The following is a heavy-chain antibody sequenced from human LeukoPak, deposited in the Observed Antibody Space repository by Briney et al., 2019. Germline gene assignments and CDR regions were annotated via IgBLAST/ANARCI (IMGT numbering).Heavy chain of an antibody. CDR1: GFTFSSYS. J-gene: IGHJ6*02. CDR2: ISSSSSYI. CDR3: ARRYYDFWSGSEYYYYGMDV. V-gene: IGHV3-21*01. D-gene: IGHD3-3*01. Sequence: PGGSLRLSCAASGFTFSSYSMNWVRQAPGKGLEWVSSISSSSSYIYYADSVKGRFTISRANAENSLYLQMNSLRAEDTAVYYCARRYYDFWSGSEYYYYGMDVWGQGTTVTVS.